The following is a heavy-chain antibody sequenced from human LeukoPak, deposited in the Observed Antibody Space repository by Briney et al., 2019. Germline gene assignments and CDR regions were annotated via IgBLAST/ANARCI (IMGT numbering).Heavy chain of an antibody. CDR2: TKQDGSET. CDR1: GFIFSSYW. Sequence: GGSLRLSCAVSGFIFSSYWMSWVRQAPGKGLEWVANTKQDGSETYYVDSVKGRFTIPRDNARNSLYLQMNSLRAEDTAVYYCARLNYYGSGKPFDYWGQGTLVTVSS. D-gene: IGHD3-10*01. CDR3: ARLNYYGSGKPFDY. J-gene: IGHJ4*02. V-gene: IGHV3-7*04.